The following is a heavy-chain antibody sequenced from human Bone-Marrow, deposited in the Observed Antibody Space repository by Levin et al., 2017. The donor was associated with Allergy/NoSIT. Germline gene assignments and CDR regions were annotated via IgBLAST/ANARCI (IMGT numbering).Heavy chain of an antibody. CDR3: AKSRVSGSYRDFDS. CDR1: GFTFSNYA. J-gene: IGHJ4*02. Sequence: PGGSLRLSCSASGFTFSNYAMTWVRQAPGKGLEWVSIVSRSGGNTYYADSVKGRFTISRDNSKNTEYLQMNSLRVEDTALDYCAKSRVSGSYRDFDSWGQGTLVTVSS. CDR2: VSRSGGNT. V-gene: IGHV3-23*01. D-gene: IGHD1-26*01.